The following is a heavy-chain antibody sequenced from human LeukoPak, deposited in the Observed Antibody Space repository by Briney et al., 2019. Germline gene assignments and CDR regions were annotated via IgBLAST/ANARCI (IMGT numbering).Heavy chain of an antibody. V-gene: IGHV4-34*01. CDR3: ARGGYSGYGISWFDP. CDR2: INHSGSA. D-gene: IGHD5-12*01. Sequence: SETLSLTCTVSGGSISSYYWSWIRQPPGKGLEWIGEINHSGSATYNPSLKSRVTISVDTSKNQFSLKLSSVTAADTAVYYCARGGYSGYGISWFDPWGQGTLVTVSS. J-gene: IGHJ5*02. CDR1: GGSISSYY.